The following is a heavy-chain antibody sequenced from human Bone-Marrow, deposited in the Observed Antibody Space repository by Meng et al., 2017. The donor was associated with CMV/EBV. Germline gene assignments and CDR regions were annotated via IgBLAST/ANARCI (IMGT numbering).Heavy chain of an antibody. CDR2: ISSSGSTI. CDR1: GFTFSDYY. D-gene: IGHD2-2*02. J-gene: IGHJ6*02. V-gene: IGHV3-11*04. CDR3: ARDSGYCSSTSCYSYYYYGMDV. Sequence: GGSLRLSCAASGFTFSDYYMSWIRQAPGKGLEWVSYISSSGSTIYYADSVEGRFTISRDNAKNSLYLQMNSLRAEDTAVYYCARDSGYCSSTSCYSYYYYGMDVWGQGTTVTVSS.